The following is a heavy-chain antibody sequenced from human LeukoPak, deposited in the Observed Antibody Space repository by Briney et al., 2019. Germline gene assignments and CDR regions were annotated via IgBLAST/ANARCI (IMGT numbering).Heavy chain of an antibody. J-gene: IGHJ4*02. Sequence: ASVKVSCKASGYTFTSYDINWVRQATGQGLEWMGWMNPNSGNTGYAQKFQGRVTITADKSTSTAYMELSSLRSEDTAVYYCARDPKQWEYFDYWGQGTLVTVSS. CDR2: MNPNSGNT. CDR1: GYTFTSYD. V-gene: IGHV1-8*01. CDR3: ARDPKQWEYFDY. D-gene: IGHD6-19*01.